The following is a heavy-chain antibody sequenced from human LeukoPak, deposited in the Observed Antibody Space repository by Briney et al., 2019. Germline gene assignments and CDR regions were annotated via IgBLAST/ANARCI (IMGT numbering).Heavy chain of an antibody. V-gene: IGHV3-53*01. CDR2: IYSGGGT. D-gene: IGHD5-24*01. J-gene: IGHJ4*02. Sequence: AGGSLRLSCTASGFTYSDYYMSWIRQAPGKGLEWVSVIYSGGGTYYADSVKGRFTISRDNSKNTVYLQMNSLRAEDTAVYYCAREDGDGYNYSEVWGQRTLVTVSS. CDR1: GFTYSDYY. CDR3: AREDGDGYNYSEV.